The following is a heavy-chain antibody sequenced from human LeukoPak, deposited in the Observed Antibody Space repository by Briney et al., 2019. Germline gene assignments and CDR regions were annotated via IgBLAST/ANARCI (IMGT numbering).Heavy chain of an antibody. Sequence: GESLKISCKASGYSFTSYWIGWVRQMPGKGLEWMGIIDPSDSETRYTPSFQGQVTISVDKSLTTAYLQWNSLKAADTAMYYCARQTAMGRSGDYWGQGTLVTVSS. D-gene: IGHD5-18*01. CDR2: IDPSDSET. V-gene: IGHV5-51*01. CDR1: GYSFTSYW. J-gene: IGHJ4*02. CDR3: ARQTAMGRSGDY.